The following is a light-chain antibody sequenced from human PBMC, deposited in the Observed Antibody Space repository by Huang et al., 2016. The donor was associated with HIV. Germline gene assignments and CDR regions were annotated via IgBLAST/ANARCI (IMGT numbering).Light chain of an antibody. V-gene: IGKV3-15*01. CDR3: QQYNNWPPA. J-gene: IGKJ1*01. Sequence: IVMTQSPATLSVSPAESATLSCRASESVSGTLAWYQQKPGQAPRLLISGASTRATGIPDRFSGSGSGTEFTLTISSLQAEDFAVYYCQQYNNWPPAFGQGTKVEIK. CDR2: GAS. CDR1: ESVSGT.